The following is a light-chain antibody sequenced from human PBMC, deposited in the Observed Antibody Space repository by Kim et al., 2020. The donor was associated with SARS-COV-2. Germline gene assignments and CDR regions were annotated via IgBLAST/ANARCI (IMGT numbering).Light chain of an antibody. CDR1: QSVGSN. V-gene: IGKV3-15*01. Sequence: SPGERATLSCRASQSVGSNLAWYQQIPGQAPRLLIYGASTRATGIPARFSGSGSGTEFTLTISSLQSEDFAVYYCQQYSNWPPWTFGQGTKVDIK. J-gene: IGKJ1*01. CDR2: GAS. CDR3: QQYSNWPPWT.